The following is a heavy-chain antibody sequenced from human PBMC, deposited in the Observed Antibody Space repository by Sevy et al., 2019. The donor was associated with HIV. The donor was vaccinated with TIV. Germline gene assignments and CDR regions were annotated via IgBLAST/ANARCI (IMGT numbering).Heavy chain of an antibody. CDR1: GLTLSSCG. D-gene: IGHD3-9*01. V-gene: IGHV3-30*18. J-gene: IGHJ6*02. CDR2: ISYDGSNK. CDR3: AKDFTGFYGMDV. Sequence: GGSLRLSCAASGLTLSSCGMHWARQAPGKGLEWVAVISYDGSNKYYAESVKGRFTISRDTSKNTLYLQMNSLRAEDTAVCYCAKDFTGFYGMDVWGLGTTVTVSS.